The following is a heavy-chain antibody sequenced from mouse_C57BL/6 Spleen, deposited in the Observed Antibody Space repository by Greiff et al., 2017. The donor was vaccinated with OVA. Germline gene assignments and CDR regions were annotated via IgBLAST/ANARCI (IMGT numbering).Heavy chain of an antibody. J-gene: IGHJ2*01. V-gene: IGHV1-82*01. CDR3: ARSPIYYYGSSYDYFDY. CDR2: IYPGDGDT. Sequence: VQLPQSGPELVKPGASVKISCKASVYAFSSSWMNWVKQRPGKGLEWIGRIYPGDGDTNYNGKFKGKATLTADKSSSTAYMQLSSLTSEDSAVYFCARSPIYYYGSSYDYFDYWGQGTTLTVSS. CDR1: VYAFSSSW. D-gene: IGHD1-1*01.